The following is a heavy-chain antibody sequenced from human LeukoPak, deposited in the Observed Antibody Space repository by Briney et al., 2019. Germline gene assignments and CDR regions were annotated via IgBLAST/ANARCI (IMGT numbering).Heavy chain of an antibody. D-gene: IGHD6-19*01. CDR1: GFTFSSSA. V-gene: IGHV3-9*01. Sequence: GGSLRLSCAASGFTFSSSAMHWVRQPPGKGLEWVSGISWNSGSIDYADSVKGRFTISWDNAKNSLYLQMNSLRVEDTAFYYCAKDNRRHYTSGPNPDSLHWGQGALVTVSS. CDR3: AKDNRRHYTSGPNPDSLH. CDR2: ISWNSGSI. J-gene: IGHJ4*02.